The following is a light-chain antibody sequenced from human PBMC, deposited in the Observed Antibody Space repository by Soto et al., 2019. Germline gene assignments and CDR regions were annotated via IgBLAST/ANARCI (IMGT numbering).Light chain of an antibody. CDR3: QQANSFPYT. Sequence: DIQMTQSPSSVSASVGDRVTITCRASQGIITWLAWYQQKPGQAPKLLISPASSLQSGVPSRFSGSASGTYFTLTISSLQPEDSATYYCQQANSFPYTFGQGTKLEIK. V-gene: IGKV1-12*01. CDR2: PAS. CDR1: QGIITW. J-gene: IGKJ2*01.